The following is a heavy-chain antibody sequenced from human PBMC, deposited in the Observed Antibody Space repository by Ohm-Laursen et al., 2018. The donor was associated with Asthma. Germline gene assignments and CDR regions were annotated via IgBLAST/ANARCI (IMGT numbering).Heavy chain of an antibody. Sequence: SLRLSCAASGFTFSSYAMHWVRQAPGKGLEWVAVISYDGSNKYYADSVRGRFTISRDNSKNTVDLQMNSLRAEDTAVYYCARDRCPQCYDFWSGCAGVDYYYGMDVWGQGTTVTVSS. J-gene: IGHJ6*02. CDR2: ISYDGSNK. CDR3: ARDRCPQCYDFWSGCAGVDYYYGMDV. D-gene: IGHD3-3*01. V-gene: IGHV3-30-3*01. CDR1: GFTFSSYA.